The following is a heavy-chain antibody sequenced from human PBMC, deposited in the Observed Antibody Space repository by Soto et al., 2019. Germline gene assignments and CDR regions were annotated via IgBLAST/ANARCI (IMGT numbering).Heavy chain of an antibody. CDR3: ARKGYYSGSGTYTPPRYYGMDV. J-gene: IGHJ6*02. V-gene: IGHV1-18*01. CDR2: ISDYNGNT. CDR1: GYTFSSYG. Sequence: QVQLVQSGAEVKKAGASVKVSCKASGYTFSSYGISWVRQAPGQGLEWMGWISDYNGNTHYAQKFQGRLIITTDTSTNTAYMELRSLRSDDTAVYFCARKGYYSGSGTYTPPRYYGMDVWGQGTTVTVSS. D-gene: IGHD3-10*01.